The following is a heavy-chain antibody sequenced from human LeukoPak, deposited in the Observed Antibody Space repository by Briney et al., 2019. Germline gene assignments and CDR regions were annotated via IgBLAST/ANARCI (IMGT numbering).Heavy chain of an antibody. Sequence: PSETLSLTCTVSGGSIRNYYWSWIRQPPGEGLEWIGYIYHSGSTNYNPSLKSRVNVSVDMAKNQISLKMSSVTAADTAVYYCARGGDCRFDYWGQGTLVTVSS. V-gene: IGHV4-59*01. CDR1: GGSIRNYY. CDR2: IYHSGST. CDR3: ARGGDCRFDY. D-gene: IGHD2-21*02. J-gene: IGHJ4*02.